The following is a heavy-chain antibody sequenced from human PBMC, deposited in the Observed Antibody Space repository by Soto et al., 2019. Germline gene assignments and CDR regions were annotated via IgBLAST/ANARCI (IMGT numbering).Heavy chain of an antibody. CDR1: GLTFSSYS. CDR3: VGGYYFDY. J-gene: IGHJ4*02. CDR2: ISSSSSTI. V-gene: IGHV3-48*01. D-gene: IGHD3-16*01. Sequence: GGSLRLSCAASGLTFSSYSMNWVRQAPGKGLEWISYISSSSSTIYYGDSVKGRFTISRDNAKKSLYLQMNSLRAEDTAVYYCVGGYYFDYWGQGTLVTVSS.